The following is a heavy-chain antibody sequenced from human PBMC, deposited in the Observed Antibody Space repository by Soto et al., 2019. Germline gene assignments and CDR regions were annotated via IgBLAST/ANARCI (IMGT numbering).Heavy chain of an antibody. Sequence: QVQLVQSGAEVKKPGSSVRVSCKASGGSLSSYAFSWVRQAPGQGLEWMGGIMATFGTTEYAQRFQGRVTITADKSTNTVYMEVSSLRSEDTAVYYCARVAAVAGGCVDYYYAMDVWGQGTTVTVSS. CDR2: IMATFGTT. CDR1: GGSLSSYA. J-gene: IGHJ6*02. D-gene: IGHD6-19*01. V-gene: IGHV1-69*06. CDR3: ARVAAVAGGCVDYYYAMDV.